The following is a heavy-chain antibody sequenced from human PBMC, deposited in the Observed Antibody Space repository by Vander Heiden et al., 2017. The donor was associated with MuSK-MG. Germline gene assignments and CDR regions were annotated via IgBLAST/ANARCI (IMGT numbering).Heavy chain of an antibody. CDR3: ARDRGWYRDFDY. Sequence: QVQLVESGGGVVQPGRSLRLSCAASGFPFSSYAMHWVRQAPGKGLEWVAVISYDGNNKYYADSVKGRFTISRDNSKNTLYLQMNSLRAEDTAVYYCARDRGWYRDFDYWGQGTLVTVSS. CDR2: ISYDGNNK. CDR1: GFPFSSYA. V-gene: IGHV3-30-3*01. D-gene: IGHD6-19*01. J-gene: IGHJ4*02.